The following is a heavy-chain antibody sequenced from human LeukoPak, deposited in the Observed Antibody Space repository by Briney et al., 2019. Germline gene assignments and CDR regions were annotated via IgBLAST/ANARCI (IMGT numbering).Heavy chain of an antibody. CDR3: AKDLGGSYYDSSGYTHAFDI. D-gene: IGHD3-22*01. CDR1: GFTSSSYS. J-gene: IGHJ3*02. Sequence: GGSLKPSCAAAGFTSSSYSMNWVRQAPGKGLGWVSSIISNSSNTSYADSVKGRFTISRDNATNTLYLQMNSLRAEDTAVYYCAKDLGGSYYDSSGYTHAFDIWGQGTMVTVSS. CDR2: IISNSSNT. V-gene: IGHV3-21*04.